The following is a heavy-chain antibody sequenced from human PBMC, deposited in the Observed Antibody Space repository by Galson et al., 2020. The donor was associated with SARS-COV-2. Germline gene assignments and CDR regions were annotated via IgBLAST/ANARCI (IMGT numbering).Heavy chain of an antibody. CDR3: AHMLPEAGGYYYMDV. CDR2: IDWDDDK. V-gene: IGHV2-70*12. Sequence: SGPTLVKPTQTLTLTCTFSGFSLTTTDMCVSWIRQPPGKALEWLARIDWDDDKYYSTSLKTRLTISKDTSKNQVVLTMVNMDPVDTATYYCAHMLPEAGGYYYMDVWGKGIPVTVSS. CDR1: GFSLTTTDMC. J-gene: IGHJ6*03. D-gene: IGHD6-19*01.